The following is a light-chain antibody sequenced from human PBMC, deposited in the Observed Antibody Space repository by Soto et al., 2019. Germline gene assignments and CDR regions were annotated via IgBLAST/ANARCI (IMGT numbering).Light chain of an antibody. Sequence: QSALTQPASVSGSPGQSITISCTGTSRDVGGYNYVSWYQHHPGKAPKLMIYEVSNRPSGVSNRFSGSKSGNTASLTISGLQAEDEADYYCSSYTSSSIYVFGTGTKLTVL. CDR2: EVS. V-gene: IGLV2-14*01. CDR3: SSYTSSSIYV. J-gene: IGLJ1*01. CDR1: SRDVGGYNY.